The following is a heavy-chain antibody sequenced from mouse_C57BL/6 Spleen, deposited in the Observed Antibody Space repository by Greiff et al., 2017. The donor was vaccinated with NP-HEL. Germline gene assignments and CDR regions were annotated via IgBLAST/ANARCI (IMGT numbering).Heavy chain of an antibody. V-gene: IGHV1-72*01. Sequence: VQLQQPGAELVKPGASVKLSCKASGYTFTSYWMHWVKQRPGRGLEWIGRIDPNSGGTKYNEKFKSKATLTVDKPSSTAYMQLSSLTSEDSAVYDCALFWEREVYYCDDWGQGTTRTVSS. D-gene: IGHD4-1*01. CDR2: IDPNSGGT. J-gene: IGHJ2*01. CDR1: GYTFTSYW. CDR3: ALFWEREVYYCDD.